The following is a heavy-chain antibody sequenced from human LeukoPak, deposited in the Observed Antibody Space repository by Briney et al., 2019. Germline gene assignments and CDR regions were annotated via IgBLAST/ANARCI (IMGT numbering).Heavy chain of an antibody. CDR2: IYTSGST. J-gene: IGHJ6*03. D-gene: IGHD1-14*01. CDR3: ARGRYESTRLSVYYYYYMDV. Sequence: PSETLSLTCTVSGGSISSYYWSWIRQPAGKGLEWIGRIYTSGSTIYNPSLKSRVTMSVDTFKNQFSLKLSSVAAADTAVYYCARGRYESTRLSVYYYYYMDVWGKGTTVTVSS. V-gene: IGHV4-4*07. CDR1: GGSISSYY.